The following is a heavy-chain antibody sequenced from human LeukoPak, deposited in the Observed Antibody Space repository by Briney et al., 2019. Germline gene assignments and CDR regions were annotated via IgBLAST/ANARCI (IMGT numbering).Heavy chain of an antibody. D-gene: IGHD2-2*01. Sequence: GGSLRLSCAASGSILNDYYMSWISQAPGKGMEWVSYISSSGSIIYYADSVKGRFTISRDNAKNTLYLQMNSLRVEDTAVYYCARDYRCSSTSCKDRTFDYWGQGTLVTVSS. J-gene: IGHJ4*02. CDR2: ISSSGSII. V-gene: IGHV3-11*01. CDR3: ARDYRCSSTSCKDRTFDY. CDR1: GSILNDYY.